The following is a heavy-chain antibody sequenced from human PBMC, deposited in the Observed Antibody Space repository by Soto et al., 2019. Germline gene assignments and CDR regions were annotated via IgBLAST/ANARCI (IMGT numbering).Heavy chain of an antibody. CDR1: GLTFSHYG. V-gene: IGHV3-30*18. D-gene: IGHD2-21*01. CDR2: ISCDGSLK. CDR3: AKEADYCVSSKYDN. J-gene: IGHJ4*02. Sequence: QGLLVESGGGVVQPGRSLRLSCVASGLTFSHYGMHWVRHVPGKGLEWVAVISCDGSLKFYEDSVKGRFTISRDNSRNTLYLEMNGLRPEDTAVYYCAKEADYCVSSKYDNWGRGTLVTVSS.